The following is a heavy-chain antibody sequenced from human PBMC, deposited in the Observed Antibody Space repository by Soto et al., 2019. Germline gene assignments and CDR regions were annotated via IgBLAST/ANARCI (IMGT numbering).Heavy chain of an antibody. CDR2: ISGSGGST. D-gene: IGHD1-26*01. CDR1: GFTFSSYA. J-gene: IGHJ4*02. V-gene: IGHV3-23*01. CDR3: AQALATSKGRLDY. Sequence: GGSLILSCAASGFTFSSYAMSWVRQAPGKGLEWVSAISGSGGSTYYADSVKGRFTISRDNSKNTLYLQINSLRAEDTAIYYCAQALATSKGRLDYWGQGTLVTVSS.